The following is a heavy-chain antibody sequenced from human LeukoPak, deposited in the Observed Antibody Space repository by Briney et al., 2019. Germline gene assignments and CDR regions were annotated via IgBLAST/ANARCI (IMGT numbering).Heavy chain of an antibody. Sequence: SETLSLTCTVSNGSMTSDSYYWAWVRQPPGKVLEWIGTIFSSGKTYYSASLKSRVTVSLDTSKKNFSLRLSSVTAADTAVYYCARLWIVATWFDAWGQGALVTVSS. CDR2: IFSSGKT. CDR1: NGSMTSDSYY. J-gene: IGHJ5*02. D-gene: IGHD2-2*03. V-gene: IGHV4-39*02. CDR3: ARLWIVATWFDA.